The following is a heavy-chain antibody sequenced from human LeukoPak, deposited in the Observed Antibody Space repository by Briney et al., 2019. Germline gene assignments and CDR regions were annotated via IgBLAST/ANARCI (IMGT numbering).Heavy chain of an antibody. Sequence: SETLSLTCTVSGGSISSYYWSWIRQPPGKGLEWIGYIYYSGSTNYNPSLKSRVTISVDTSKNQFSLKLSSVTAADTALYYCARHSRTYYDILTGTYGGYFDFWGQRTLVTVSS. D-gene: IGHD3-9*01. CDR2: IYYSGST. V-gene: IGHV4-59*08. CDR1: GGSISSYY. J-gene: IGHJ4*02. CDR3: ARHSRTYYDILTGTYGGYFDF.